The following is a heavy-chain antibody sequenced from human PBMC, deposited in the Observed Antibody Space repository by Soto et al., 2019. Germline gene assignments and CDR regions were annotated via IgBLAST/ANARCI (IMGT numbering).Heavy chain of an antibody. CDR3: ARAGPRAVPPATYGMDV. CDR2: IYYSGST. D-gene: IGHD2-2*01. CDR1: GGSISSYY. V-gene: IGHV4-59*01. J-gene: IGHJ6*02. Sequence: PSETLSLTCTVSGGSISSYYWSWIRQPPGKGLEWIGYIYYSGSTNYNPSLKSRVTISVDTSKNQFSLNLSSVTAADTAVYYCARAGPRAVPPATYGMDVWGQGTTVTVSS.